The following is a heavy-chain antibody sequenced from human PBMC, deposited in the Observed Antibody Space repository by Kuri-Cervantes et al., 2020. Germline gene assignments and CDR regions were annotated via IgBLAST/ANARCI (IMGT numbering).Heavy chain of an antibody. CDR1: GFTFSNYA. D-gene: IGHD3-10*01. Sequence: LSLTCAASGFTFSNYAMHWVRQAPGKGLEWVAVISYDGSNKYYADSVKGRFTISRDNSKKTLYPQMNSLRVEDTGVYYCATDGSHYDVDHWGQGTQVTVSS. J-gene: IGHJ4*02. V-gene: IGHV3-30*07. CDR3: ATDGSHYDVDH. CDR2: ISYDGSNK.